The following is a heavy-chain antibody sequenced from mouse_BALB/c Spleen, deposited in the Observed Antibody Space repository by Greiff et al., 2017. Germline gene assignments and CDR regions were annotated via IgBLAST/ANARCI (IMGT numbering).Heavy chain of an antibody. Sequence: QVQLQQSGAELVKPGASVKMSCKASGYTFTSYWMHWVKQRPGQGLEWIGTIDPSDSYTSYNQKFKGKATLTVDTSSSTAYMQLSSLTSEDSAVYYCTRVTGNLFAYWGQGTLVTVSA. D-gene: IGHD2-1*01. CDR3: TRVTGNLFAY. V-gene: IGHV1S127*01. J-gene: IGHJ3*01. CDR1: GYTFTSYW. CDR2: IDPSDSYT.